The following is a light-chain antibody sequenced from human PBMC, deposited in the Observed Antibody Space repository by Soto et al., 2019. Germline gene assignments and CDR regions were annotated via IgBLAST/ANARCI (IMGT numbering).Light chain of an antibody. CDR2: TTS. V-gene: IGKV1-17*01. Sequence: DIQMTQTPSSLSASVGDRFTITCRASQGIGNDLNWYQQKPGKAPKRLIFTTSNLQNGVPSRFSGSGSGTEFTLTITSLQPEDFATYYCQQYNSYWTFGQGTKVE. CDR1: QGIGND. CDR3: QQYNSYWT. J-gene: IGKJ1*01.